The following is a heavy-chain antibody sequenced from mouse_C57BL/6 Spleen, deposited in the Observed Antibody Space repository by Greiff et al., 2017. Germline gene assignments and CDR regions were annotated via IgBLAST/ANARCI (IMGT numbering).Heavy chain of an antibody. Sequence: QVQLQQSGPELVKPGASVKISCKASGYAFSSSWMNWVKQRPGKGLEWIGRIYPGDGDTNYNGKFKGKATLTADKSSSTTYMQLSSLTSEDSAVYFCASQGYGGYFDYWGQGTTLTVSS. CDR1: GYAFSSSW. CDR3: ASQGYGGYFDY. V-gene: IGHV1-82*01. D-gene: IGHD2-14*01. CDR2: IYPGDGDT. J-gene: IGHJ2*01.